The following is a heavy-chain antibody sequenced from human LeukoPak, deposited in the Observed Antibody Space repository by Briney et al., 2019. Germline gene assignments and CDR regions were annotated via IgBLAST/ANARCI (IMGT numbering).Heavy chain of an antibody. J-gene: IGHJ4*02. D-gene: IGHD2-2*01. V-gene: IGHV3-21*01. CDR1: GFTFSSYS. Sequence: GGSLRLSCAASGFTFSSYSMNWVRQAPGKGLEWVSSISSSSSYIYYADSVKGRFTISRDNAKNSLYLQMNSLRAEDTAVYYCARGVISLGYCSSTSCYDQYYFDYWGQGTLVTVSS. CDR2: ISSSSSYI. CDR3: ARGVISLGYCSSTSCYDQYYFDY.